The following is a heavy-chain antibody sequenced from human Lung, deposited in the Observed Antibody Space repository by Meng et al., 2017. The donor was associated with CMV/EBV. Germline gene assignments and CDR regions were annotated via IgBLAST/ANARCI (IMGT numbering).Heavy chain of an antibody. J-gene: IGHJ3*02. CDR3: ARVQFLEKPNDAFNI. D-gene: IGHD2-21*01. V-gene: IGHV1-2*02. CDR2: INPNPNFDDT. Sequence: ASXXVSXKASGYTFIGYHIHWVRQAPGQGLEWMGWINPNPNFDDTAYAQKFQGRVTITRDMSISTAYMELTRLRPDDTAVYYCARVQFLEKPNDAFNIWGPGTXVTVSS. CDR1: GYTFIGYH.